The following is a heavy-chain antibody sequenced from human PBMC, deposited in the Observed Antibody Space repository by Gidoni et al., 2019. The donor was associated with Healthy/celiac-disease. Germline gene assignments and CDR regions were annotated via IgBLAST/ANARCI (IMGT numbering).Heavy chain of an antibody. J-gene: IGHJ4*02. V-gene: IGHV4-4*02. Sequence: QVQLQESGPGLVKPSGTLSLTCAVSGGSISSSTWWSWVRQPPGKGLEWIGEIYHSGSTNYNPSLKSRVTISVDKSKNQFSLKLSSVTAADTAVYYCARDPDYYDSSGYRAFDYWGQGTLVTVSS. CDR1: GGSISSSTW. D-gene: IGHD3-22*01. CDR2: IYHSGST. CDR3: ARDPDYYDSSGYRAFDY.